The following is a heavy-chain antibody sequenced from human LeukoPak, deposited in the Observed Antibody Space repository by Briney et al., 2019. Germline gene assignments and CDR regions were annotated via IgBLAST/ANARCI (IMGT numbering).Heavy chain of an antibody. Sequence: GGSLRLSCAASGFTFSGYGIHWVRQAPGKGLEWVAVIWYDGSNGYYADSVKGRFTISRDSSKNTLFLQMNTLRAEDTAIYYCAKDRTVGASYWYFDLWGRGTLVTVSS. CDR2: IWYDGSNG. V-gene: IGHV3-33*06. CDR1: GFTFSGYG. J-gene: IGHJ2*01. CDR3: AKDRTVGASYWYFDL. D-gene: IGHD1-26*01.